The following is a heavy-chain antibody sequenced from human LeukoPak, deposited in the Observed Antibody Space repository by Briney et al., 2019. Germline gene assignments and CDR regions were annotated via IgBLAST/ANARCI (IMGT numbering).Heavy chain of an antibody. CDR3: ARVPYYCDSSGCSFWYFDL. D-gene: IGHD3-22*01. Sequence: SETLSLTCTVSGGSISNSNYHWGWIRQPPGKGLDWIGSIYYSGSTYYNPSLKSRVTISVETSKKQFSLKLSSVTAADTAVYYCARVPYYCDSSGCSFWYFDLWGRGTLVTVSS. V-gene: IGHV4-39*07. CDR2: IYYSGST. J-gene: IGHJ2*01. CDR1: GGSISNSNYH.